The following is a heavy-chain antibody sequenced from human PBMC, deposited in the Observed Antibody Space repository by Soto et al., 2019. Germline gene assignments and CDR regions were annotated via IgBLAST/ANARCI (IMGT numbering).Heavy chain of an antibody. CDR2: INTDGSFT. D-gene: IGHD5-18*01. Sequence: VGSLRLSCAASGFTFSSDWMHWVRQAPGKGLAWVSRINTDGSFTSYADSVKGRFTISRDNAKNTLYLQMNSLRAEDAAVYYCAREGYTAMLNWGQGTLVTVSS. CDR3: AREGYTAMLN. CDR1: GFTFSSDW. V-gene: IGHV3-74*01. J-gene: IGHJ4*02.